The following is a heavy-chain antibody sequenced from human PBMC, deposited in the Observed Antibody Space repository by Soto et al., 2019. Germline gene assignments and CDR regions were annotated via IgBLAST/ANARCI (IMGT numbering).Heavy chain of an antibody. CDR1: GGSFSGYY. J-gene: IGHJ5*02. V-gene: IGHV4-34*01. CDR2: INHSGST. Sequence: SETLSLTCAVYGGSFSGYYWSWIRQPPGKGLEWIGEINHSGSTNYNPSLKSRVTISVDTSKNQFSLKLSSVTAADTAVYYCAREEEITMVRGVKSNWFDPWGQGTLVTVSS. D-gene: IGHD3-10*01. CDR3: AREEEITMVRGVKSNWFDP.